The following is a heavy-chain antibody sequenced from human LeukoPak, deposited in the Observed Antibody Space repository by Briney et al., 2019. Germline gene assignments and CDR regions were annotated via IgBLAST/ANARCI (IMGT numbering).Heavy chain of an antibody. V-gene: IGHV1-69*13. Sequence: SVKVSCKASGGTFSSYAISWVRQAPGQGLEWMGGIIPIFGTANYAQKFQGRVTITADESTSTADMELSSLRSEDTAGYYCARDGYDSSGYFGYYFDYWGQGTLVTVSS. CDR2: IIPIFGTA. CDR3: ARDGYDSSGYFGYYFDY. D-gene: IGHD3-22*01. J-gene: IGHJ4*02. CDR1: GGTFSSYA.